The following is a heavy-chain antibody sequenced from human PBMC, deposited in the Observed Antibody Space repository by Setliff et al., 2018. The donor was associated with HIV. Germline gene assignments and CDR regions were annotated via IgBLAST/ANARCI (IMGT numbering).Heavy chain of an antibody. CDR1: GGSISSSSYY. CDR3: ARRQQLWLLYAFDI. D-gene: IGHD5-18*01. CDR2: IYYSGST. Sequence: SETLSLTCTVSGGSISSSSYYWGWIRQPPGKGLEWIGSIYYSGSTYYKPSLKSRVTISVDTSKNQFSLKLSSVTAADTAVYYCARRQQLWLLYAFDIWGQGTMVTVSS. J-gene: IGHJ3*02. V-gene: IGHV4-39*01.